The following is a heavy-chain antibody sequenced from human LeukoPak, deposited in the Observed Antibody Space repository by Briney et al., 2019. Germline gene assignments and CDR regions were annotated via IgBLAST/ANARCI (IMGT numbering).Heavy chain of an antibody. J-gene: IGHJ4*02. D-gene: IGHD3-10*01. CDR1: GGSFSGYY. V-gene: IGHV4-34*01. CDR2: INHSGST. Sequence: PSETLSLTCAVYGGSFSGYYWSWIRQPPGKGLEWIGEINHSGSTNCNPSLKSRVTISVDTSKNQFSLKLSSVTAADTAVYYCARVSGSGSYLMDYWGQGTLVTVSS. CDR3: ARVSGSGSYLMDY.